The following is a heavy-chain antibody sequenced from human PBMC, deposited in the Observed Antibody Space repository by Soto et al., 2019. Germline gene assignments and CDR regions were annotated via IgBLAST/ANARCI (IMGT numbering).Heavy chain of an antibody. CDR3: ARIQYYYDSSGPRGYFDY. J-gene: IGHJ4*02. V-gene: IGHV1-18*01. CDR2: ISAYNGNT. Sequence: ASVKVSCKASGYTFTSYGISWVRQAPGQGLEWMGWISAYNGNTNYAQKLQGRVTMTTDTSTSTAYMELRSLRSDDTAVYYCARIQYYYDSSGPRGYFDYWGQGTLVTVSS. CDR1: GYTFTSYG. D-gene: IGHD3-22*01.